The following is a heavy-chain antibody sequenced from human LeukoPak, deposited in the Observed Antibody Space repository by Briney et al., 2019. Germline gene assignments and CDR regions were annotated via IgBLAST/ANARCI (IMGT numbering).Heavy chain of an antibody. CDR1: GFTFSSYA. CDR3: AKGNGYSYGRYYFDX. J-gene: IGHJ4*02. V-gene: IGHV3-23*01. CDR2: ITASGGNT. D-gene: IGHD5-18*01. Sequence: GGSLRLSCAASGFTFSSYAMGWVRQAPGKGLEWVSAITASGGNTYYADSVKGRFTISRDNSKNTLYLQVNSLRAEDTAVYYCAKGNGYSYGRYYFDXWGQGTLVTVS.